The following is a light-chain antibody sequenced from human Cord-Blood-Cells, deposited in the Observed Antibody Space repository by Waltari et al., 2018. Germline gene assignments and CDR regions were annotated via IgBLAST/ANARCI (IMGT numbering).Light chain of an antibody. J-gene: IGKJ4*01. V-gene: IGKV1-33*01. Sequence: DIQMTHSPSTLSASGGDKVTITCQASQDISNYLNWYQQKTGKAPKLLIYDASNLETGVPSRFSGSGSGTDFTFTISSLQPEDTATYYCQQYDNLLTFGGGTKVEIK. CDR1: QDISNY. CDR3: QQYDNLLT. CDR2: DAS.